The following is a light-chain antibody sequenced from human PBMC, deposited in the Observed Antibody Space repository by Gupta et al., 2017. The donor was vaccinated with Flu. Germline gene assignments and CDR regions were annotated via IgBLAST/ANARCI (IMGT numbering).Light chain of an antibody. CDR3: QYYANRLGGDV. CDR2: ANN. CDR1: SSNIGADFD. Sequence: VTLSCTGSSSNIGADFDVHWYQKLPATAPKLLIDANNNRPSGVPDRFAGSKSGTSAYRAITGLQAEDEAEDYGQYYANRLGGDVFGAGTEVTVL. V-gene: IGLV1-40*01. J-gene: IGLJ1*01.